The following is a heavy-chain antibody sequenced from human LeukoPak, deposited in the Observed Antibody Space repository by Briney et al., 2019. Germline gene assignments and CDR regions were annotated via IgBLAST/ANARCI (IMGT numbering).Heavy chain of an antibody. CDR2: INHSGST. J-gene: IGHJ4*02. D-gene: IGHD2-2*01. V-gene: IGHV4-34*01. CDR3: ASTERCSTTCPLDY. CDR1: GESFSGYY. Sequence: SETLSLACTVYGESFSGYYWSWIRQPPGKGLEWIGEINHSGSTNYNPSLKSRVIISLDTSKNLFSLKLTSMTAADTAVYYCASTERCSTTCPLDYWGQGTLVTVSS.